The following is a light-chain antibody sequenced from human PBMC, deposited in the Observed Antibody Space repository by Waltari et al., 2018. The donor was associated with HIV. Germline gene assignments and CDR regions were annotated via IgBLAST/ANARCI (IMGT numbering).Light chain of an antibody. J-gene: IGKJ3*01. CDR1: QIVCGNS. CDR2: GPS. Sequence: EIVLTQSPGTLSLSPGDRATLSCRASQIVCGNSLAWYQKKPGQAPRLLIYGPSTRAAGIPDRFSGSGSETDFTLTISRLEPEDCAVYYCQQYGSSEGFTFGPGTRVDI. CDR3: QQYGSSEGFT. V-gene: IGKV3-20*01.